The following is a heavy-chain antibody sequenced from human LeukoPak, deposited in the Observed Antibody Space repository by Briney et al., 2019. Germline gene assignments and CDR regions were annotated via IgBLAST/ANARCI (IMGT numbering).Heavy chain of an antibody. J-gene: IGHJ4*02. Sequence: GGSLRLSCAASGFIFSKSSMLWFRQAPGKGPEWVSSISIGSSPYTYFADSLKGRFTISRDNAKNSVCLQMTSLRPEDTAVYYCASYTLWYGDSWGQGTLVTVSS. V-gene: IGHV3-21*06. D-gene: IGHD3-10*01. CDR3: ASYTLWYGDS. CDR1: GFIFSKSS. CDR2: ISIGSSPYT.